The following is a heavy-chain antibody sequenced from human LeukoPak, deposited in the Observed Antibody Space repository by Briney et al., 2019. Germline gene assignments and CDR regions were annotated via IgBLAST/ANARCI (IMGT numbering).Heavy chain of an antibody. Sequence: ASVKVSCKASGYTFTGYYMHWVRQAPGQGLEWMGWINPNSGGTNYAQKFQGRVTMTRDTSISTAYMELSRLRSDDTAVYYCARDPDSSSSYFDYWGQGTLVTVSS. CDR1: GYTFTGYY. V-gene: IGHV1-2*02. CDR3: ARDPDSSSSYFDY. D-gene: IGHD6-6*01. CDR2: INPNSGGT. J-gene: IGHJ4*02.